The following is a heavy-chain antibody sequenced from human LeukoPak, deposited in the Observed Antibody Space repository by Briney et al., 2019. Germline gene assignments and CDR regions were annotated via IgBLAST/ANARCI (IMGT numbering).Heavy chain of an antibody. J-gene: IGHJ4*02. CDR1: GYTFTDYY. V-gene: IGHV1-2*02. CDR2: INPNSGGT. Sequence: ASVKVSCKASGYTFTDYYMHWVRQAPGQGLEWMGWINPNSGGTNYAQKFQGRVTMNRDTSSSTAYMELSRLRSDDTAVYYCARLPTTIFFDYWGQGTLVTVSS. D-gene: IGHD2-2*01. CDR3: ARLPTTIFFDY.